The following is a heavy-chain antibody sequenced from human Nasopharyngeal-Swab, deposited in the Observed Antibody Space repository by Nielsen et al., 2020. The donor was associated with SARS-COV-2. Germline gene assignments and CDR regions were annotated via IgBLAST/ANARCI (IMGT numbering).Heavy chain of an antibody. CDR3: AKEGATGWFDP. CDR1: GVSITSQY. CDR2: ISQNSGT. J-gene: IGHJ5*02. V-gene: IGHV4-59*11. Sequence: SDTLSLTCSVSGVSITSQYWSWIRQPPGKGLEWIGYISQNSGTSYNPSLKSRVTIFMDTSKNQFSLRLRSVSAADTAVYSCAKEGATGWFDPCGQGTLVTVSS.